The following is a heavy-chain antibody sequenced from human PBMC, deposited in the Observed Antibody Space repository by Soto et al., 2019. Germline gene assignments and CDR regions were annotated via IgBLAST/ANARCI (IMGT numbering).Heavy chain of an antibody. CDR2: ISGSGGST. Sequence: PGGSLRLSCAASGFTFSSYAMSWVRQAPGKGLEWVSAISGSGGSTYYADSVKGRFTISRDNSKNTLYLQMNSLRAEDTAVYYCAKVGSLVTMYYYMDVWGKGTTVTVSS. J-gene: IGHJ6*03. D-gene: IGHD3-10*01. CDR3: AKVGSLVTMYYYMDV. V-gene: IGHV3-23*01. CDR1: GFTFSSYA.